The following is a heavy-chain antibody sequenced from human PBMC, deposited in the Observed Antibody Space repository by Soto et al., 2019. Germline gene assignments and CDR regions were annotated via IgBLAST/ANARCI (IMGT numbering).Heavy chain of an antibody. CDR1: GGSISSYY. CDR3: ARGKSLGYFVYCEP. Sequence: PSETLALTCTGSGGSISSYYWSWSRQRPGKGLGWIGYNYSSGRTNYNPSPKSRVTISVDTSKNQFSLKLSSVTAADTAVYYCARGKSLGYFVYCEPWGQGTLVTVS. V-gene: IGHV4-59*01. CDR2: NYSSGRT. D-gene: IGHD2-8*02. J-gene: IGHJ5*02.